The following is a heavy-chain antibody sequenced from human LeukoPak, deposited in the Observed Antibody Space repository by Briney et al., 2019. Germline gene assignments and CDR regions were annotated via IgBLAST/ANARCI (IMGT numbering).Heavy chain of an antibody. CDR1: GFTFSSYG. CDR3: ARKNSLDY. D-gene: IGHD1/OR15-1a*01. V-gene: IGHV3-30*03. J-gene: IGHJ4*02. Sequence: GGSLRLSCAASGFTFSSYGMSWVRQAPGKGLEWVAVISYDGSNKYYADSVKGRFTISRDNSKNTLYLQMNNLKAEDTALYYCARKNSLDYWGQGTLVTVSS. CDR2: ISYDGSNK.